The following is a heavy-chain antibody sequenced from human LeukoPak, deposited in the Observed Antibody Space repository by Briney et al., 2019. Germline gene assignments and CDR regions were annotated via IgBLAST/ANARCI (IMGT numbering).Heavy chain of an antibody. D-gene: IGHD2-2*01. V-gene: IGHV3-33*01. CDR2: IWYDGSNQ. Sequence: GRSLRLSCAASGFTFSSYGMHWVRQAPGKGLEWVAVIWYDGSNQYYADSVKGRFTISRDNSKNTLYLQMNSLRAEDTAVYYCARDSTMGVVPAAKTFDYWGQGTLVTVSS. CDR1: GFTFSSYG. J-gene: IGHJ4*02. CDR3: ARDSTMGVVPAAKTFDY.